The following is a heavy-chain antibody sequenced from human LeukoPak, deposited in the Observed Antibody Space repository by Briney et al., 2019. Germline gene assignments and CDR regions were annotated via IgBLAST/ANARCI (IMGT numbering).Heavy chain of an antibody. J-gene: IGHJ4*02. V-gene: IGHV3-21*01. CDR1: GFTFNNYT. CDR2: ISSGSIHI. D-gene: IGHD3-3*01. Sequence: GGSLRLSCVGSGFTFNNYTMNWVRQAPGKGLEWVSSISSGSIHINYADSLKGRFTISRDNAKNSLYLQMNSLRAEDTAVYYCTKDRGFLEYLPGNFDYWGQGTLVTVSS. CDR3: TKDRGFLEYLPGNFDY.